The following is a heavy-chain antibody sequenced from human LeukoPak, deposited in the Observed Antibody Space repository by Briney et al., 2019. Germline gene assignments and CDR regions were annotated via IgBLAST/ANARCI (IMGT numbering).Heavy chain of an antibody. Sequence: SVKVSCKASGGTFTSYTISWVRQAPGQGLEWMGRIIPILGIANYAQKFQGRVTITADKSTSTAYMELSSLRSEDTAVYYCAAGDIAVAGTPNYYYGMDVWGQGTTVTVSS. CDR1: GGTFTSYT. D-gene: IGHD6-19*01. CDR2: IIPILGIA. V-gene: IGHV1-69*02. CDR3: AAGDIAVAGTPNYYYGMDV. J-gene: IGHJ6*02.